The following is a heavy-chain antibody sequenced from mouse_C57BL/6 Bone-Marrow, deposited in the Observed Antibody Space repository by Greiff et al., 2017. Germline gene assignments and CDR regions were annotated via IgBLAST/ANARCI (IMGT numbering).Heavy chain of an antibody. J-gene: IGHJ2*01. CDR3: TRSRMYYRNNY. CDR1: GFNITDYY. CDR2: IDPEDGET. Sequence: EVQLQQSGAELVKPGASVKLSCTASGFNITDYYIHWVKQRTEQGLEWIGRIDPEDGETKYAPKFQDKATITADTSSNTAYLQLSSLTSEDTAVYYCTRSRMYYRNNYWGQGTTLTVSS. D-gene: IGHD1-1*01. V-gene: IGHV14-2*01.